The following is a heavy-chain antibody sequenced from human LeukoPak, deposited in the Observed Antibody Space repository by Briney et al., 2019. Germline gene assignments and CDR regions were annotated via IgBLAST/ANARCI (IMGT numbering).Heavy chain of an antibody. J-gene: IGHJ4*02. D-gene: IGHD2-15*01. V-gene: IGHV1-69*04. CDR1: GGTFSSYA. Sequence: SVKVSCKASGGTFSSYAISWVRQAPGQGLEWMGRIIPILGIANYAQKFQGRVTITADKSTSTAYMELSSLRAEDTAVYFCAKESPYCSGFSCRIYYFGYWGQGALVTVSS. CDR2: IIPILGIA. CDR3: AKESPYCSGFSCRIYYFGY.